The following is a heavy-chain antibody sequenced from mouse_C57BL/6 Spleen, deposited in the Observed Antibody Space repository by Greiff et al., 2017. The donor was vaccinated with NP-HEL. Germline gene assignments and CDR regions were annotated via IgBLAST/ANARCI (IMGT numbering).Heavy chain of an antibody. CDR3: AREVTTVVEFAY. V-gene: IGHV5-4*01. CDR1: GFTFSSYA. D-gene: IGHD1-1*01. CDR2: ISDGGSYT. Sequence: VQLKESGGGLVKPGGSLKLSCAASGFTFSSYAMSWVRQTPEKRLEWVATISDGGSYTYYPDNVKGRFTISRDNAKNNLYLQMSHLKSEDTAMYYCAREVTTVVEFAYWGQGTLVTVSA. J-gene: IGHJ3*01.